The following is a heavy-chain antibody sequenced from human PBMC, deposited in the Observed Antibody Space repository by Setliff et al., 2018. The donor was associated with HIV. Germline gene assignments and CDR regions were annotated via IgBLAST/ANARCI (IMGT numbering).Heavy chain of an antibody. CDR3: VREEVATISPYYYYYMDV. D-gene: IGHD5-12*01. CDR2: INSDGSST. Sequence: GGSLRLSCAASGLTSSTNWMHWVRQAPGKGLVWVSGINSDGSSTNYADSVEGRFTISRDDAKNTLYLQMSSLRAEDTAVYYCVREEVATISPYYYYYMDVWGKGTTVTSP. V-gene: IGHV3-74*01. J-gene: IGHJ6*03. CDR1: GLTSSTNW.